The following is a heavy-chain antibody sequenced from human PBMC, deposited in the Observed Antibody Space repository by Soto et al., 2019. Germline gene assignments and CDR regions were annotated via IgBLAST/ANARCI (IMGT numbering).Heavy chain of an antibody. Sequence: EVQLVESGGGLVKPGGSLRLSCAASGFTFSSYSMNWVRQAPGKGLEWVSSISSSSSYIYYADSVKGRFTISRDNAKNSLYLQMNSLRAEDTAVYYCARVLLRYFDWLVYAMDVWGQGTTVTVSS. D-gene: IGHD3-9*01. CDR3: ARVLLRYFDWLVYAMDV. CDR2: ISSSSSYI. CDR1: GFTFSSYS. V-gene: IGHV3-21*01. J-gene: IGHJ6*02.